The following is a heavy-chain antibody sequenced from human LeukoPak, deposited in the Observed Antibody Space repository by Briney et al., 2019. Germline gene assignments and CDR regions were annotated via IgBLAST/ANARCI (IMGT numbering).Heavy chain of an antibody. CDR3: AGFPPVHSSSWSHHYYYYMDV. CDR1: GGSISSSSYY. Sequence: SETLSLTCTVSGGSISSSSYYWGWIRQPPGKGLEWIGSIYYSGSTYYNPSLKSRVTISVDTSKNQFSLKLSSVTAADTAVYYCAGFPPVHSSSWSHHYYYYMDVWGKGTTVTVSS. CDR2: IYYSGST. J-gene: IGHJ6*03. V-gene: IGHV4-39*01. D-gene: IGHD6-13*01.